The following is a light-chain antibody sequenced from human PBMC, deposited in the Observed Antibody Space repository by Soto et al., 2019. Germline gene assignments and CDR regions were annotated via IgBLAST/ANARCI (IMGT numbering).Light chain of an antibody. CDR2: GAS. J-gene: IGKJ1*01. V-gene: IGKV3-20*01. Sequence: EIVMTQSPATLSLSPGERATLPCRASQSVSSPYLAWYQQKPGQAPRLVIYGASSRATGIPDRFSGSGSGTDFTLTISRLEPGDFAVYYCQQYGTSPWTFGQGTKVDIK. CDR1: QSVSSPY. CDR3: QQYGTSPWT.